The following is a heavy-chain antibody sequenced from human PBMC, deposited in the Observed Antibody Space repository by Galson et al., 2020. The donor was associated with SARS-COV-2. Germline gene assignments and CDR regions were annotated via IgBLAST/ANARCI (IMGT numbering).Heavy chain of an antibody. J-gene: IGHJ6*02. Sequence: GGSLRLSCAASGFTFSSYWMSWVRQAPGKGLEWVANIKQDGSEQYYVDSVKGRFTISRDNAKNSLYLQMNSLRAEDTAVYHCARDARSLGNYYYYYGMDVWGQGTTVTVSS. CDR2: IKQDGSEQ. CDR1: GFTFSSYW. D-gene: IGHD1-26*01. V-gene: IGHV3-7*01. CDR3: ARDARSLGNYYYYYGMDV.